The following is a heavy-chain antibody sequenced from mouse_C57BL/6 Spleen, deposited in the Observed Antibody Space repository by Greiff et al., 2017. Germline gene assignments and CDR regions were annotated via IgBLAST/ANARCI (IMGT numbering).Heavy chain of an antibody. V-gene: IGHV1-7*01. D-gene: IGHD2-4*01. Sequence: VQLQQSGAELAKPGASVKLSCKASGYTFTSYWMHWVKQRPGQGLEWIGYINPSSGYTKYNQKFKDKATLTADKSSSTAYMQLSSLTYEDSAVYYCARSHVLYDYDEARTWFAYWGQGTLVTVSA. J-gene: IGHJ3*01. CDR1: GYTFTSYW. CDR2: INPSSGYT. CDR3: ARSHVLYDYDEARTWFAY.